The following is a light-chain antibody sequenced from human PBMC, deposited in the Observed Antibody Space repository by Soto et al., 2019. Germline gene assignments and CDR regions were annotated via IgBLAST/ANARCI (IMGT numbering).Light chain of an antibody. V-gene: IGLV2-14*01. CDR2: DVS. CDR3: SSYTSSSFLP. Sequence: QSALTQPASVSGSPVQSIPISCTGTSSDVGGYNYVSWYQQHPGKAPKLMIYDVSNRPSGVSNRFSGSKSGNTASLTISGLQAEDEADYYCSSYTSSSFLPFGTGTKVTVL. J-gene: IGLJ1*01. CDR1: SSDVGGYNY.